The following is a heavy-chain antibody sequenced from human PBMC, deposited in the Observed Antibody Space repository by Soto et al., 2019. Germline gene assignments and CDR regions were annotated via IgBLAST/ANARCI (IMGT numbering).Heavy chain of an antibody. D-gene: IGHD3-9*01. J-gene: IGHJ4*02. Sequence: ASVKVSCKASGYTFTGYYMHWVRQAPGQGLEWMGWINPNSGGTNYAQKFQGWVTMTRDTSISTAYMELSRLRSDDTAVYYCARGDILTGYTYFDYWGQGTLVTVSS. CDR2: INPNSGGT. CDR1: GYTFTGYY. CDR3: ARGDILTGYTYFDY. V-gene: IGHV1-2*04.